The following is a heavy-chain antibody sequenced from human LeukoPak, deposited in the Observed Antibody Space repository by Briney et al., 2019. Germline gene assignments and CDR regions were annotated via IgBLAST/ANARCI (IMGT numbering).Heavy chain of an antibody. D-gene: IGHD6-13*01. CDR3: ARQSQSSSLWP. CDR2: IYYSGST. Sequence: PSETLSLTCTVSGGSISSSSYYWGWIRQAPGKGLEWIGSIYYSGSTYYNPSLKSRVTISVDTSKNQFSLKLSSVTAADTAVYYCARQSQSSSLWPWGQGTLVTVSS. CDR1: GGSISSSSYY. V-gene: IGHV4-39*01. J-gene: IGHJ5*02.